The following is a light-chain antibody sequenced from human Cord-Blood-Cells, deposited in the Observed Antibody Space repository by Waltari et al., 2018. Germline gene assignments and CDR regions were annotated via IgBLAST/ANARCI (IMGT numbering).Light chain of an antibody. CDR2: EVS. Sequence: QSALTQPPSASGSPGQSVTIPCPGTSSDVGGYNYVSWYQQHTGKAPKLIIYEVSKRPSGVPDRFSGSKSGNTASLTVSGLQAEDEADYYCSSYAGSNNLVFGGGTKLTVL. V-gene: IGLV2-8*01. J-gene: IGLJ2*01. CDR1: SSDVGGYNY. CDR3: SSYAGSNNLV.